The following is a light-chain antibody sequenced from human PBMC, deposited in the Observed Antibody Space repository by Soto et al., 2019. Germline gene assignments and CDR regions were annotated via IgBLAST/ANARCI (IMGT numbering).Light chain of an antibody. V-gene: IGLV1-40*01. J-gene: IGLJ1*01. Sequence: QSVLTQPPSVSGAPGQRVTISCTGSXXXXGAGYDVHWYQQLPGTAPKLLIYGNSNRPSGVPDRFSGSKSGTSASLAITGXXXXXXXXXXCQSYDSSLTLRVFGTGTKLTVL. CDR1: XXXXGAGYD. CDR2: GNS. CDR3: QSYDSSLTLRV.